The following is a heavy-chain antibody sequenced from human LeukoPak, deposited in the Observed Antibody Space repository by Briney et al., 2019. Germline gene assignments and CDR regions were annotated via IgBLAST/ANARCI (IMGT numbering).Heavy chain of an antibody. CDR1: GFTFSAFW. D-gene: IGHD5-24*01. Sequence: GGSLRLSCAASGFTFSAFWMHWVRQAPGKGLVWVSRINSDGSSTTYADSVKGRFTISRDNSKNTVFLQMNSLKPEDTAVYYCAKVHSYGWLHNFDYWGQGTLVTVSS. J-gene: IGHJ4*02. V-gene: IGHV3-74*01. CDR3: AKVHSYGWLHNFDY. CDR2: INSDGSST.